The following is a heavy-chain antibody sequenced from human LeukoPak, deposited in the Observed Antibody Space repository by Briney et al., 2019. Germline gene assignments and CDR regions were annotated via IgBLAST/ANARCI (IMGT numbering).Heavy chain of an antibody. CDR1: GGTFSSYA. D-gene: IGHD2-15*01. J-gene: IGHJ4*02. V-gene: IGHV1-69*13. CDR3: ARVGPVVAGFDY. Sequence: SVKVSCKASGGTFSSYAIRWVRQAPGQGLEWMGGIIPIFGTANYAQKFQGRVTITADESTSTAYMELSSLRSEDTAVYYCARVGPVVAGFDYWGQGTLVTVSS. CDR2: IIPIFGTA.